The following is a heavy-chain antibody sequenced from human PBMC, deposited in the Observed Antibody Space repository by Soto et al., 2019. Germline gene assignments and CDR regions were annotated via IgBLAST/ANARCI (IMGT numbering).Heavy chain of an antibody. V-gene: IGHV3-33*01. D-gene: IGHD3-10*01. CDR3: ARDSRILLWSDFYAFDI. Sequence: GGSLRLSCAASGFTFSSYGMHWVRQAPGKGLEWVAVIWYDGSNKYYADSVKGRFTISRDNSKNTLYLQMNSLRAEDTAVYYCARDSRILLWSDFYAFDIWGQGTMVTVSS. CDR2: IWYDGSNK. CDR1: GFTFSSYG. J-gene: IGHJ3*02.